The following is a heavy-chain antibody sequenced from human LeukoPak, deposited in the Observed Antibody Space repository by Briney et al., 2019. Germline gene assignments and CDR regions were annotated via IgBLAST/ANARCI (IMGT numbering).Heavy chain of an antibody. CDR2: VYYSGTT. CDR1: GGSISSSSYY. D-gene: IGHD6-19*01. V-gene: IGHV4-39*07. Sequence: SETLSLTCTVSGGSISSSSYYWGWIRQPPGKGLEWIGSVYYSGTTYSNPSLKSRLTISVDTSKNQFSLKLSSVTAADTAVYYCARGGWYPESFQHWGQGALVTVSS. J-gene: IGHJ1*01. CDR3: ARGGWYPESFQH.